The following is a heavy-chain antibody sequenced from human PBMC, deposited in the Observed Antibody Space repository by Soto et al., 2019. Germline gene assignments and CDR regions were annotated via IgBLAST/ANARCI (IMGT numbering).Heavy chain of an antibody. V-gene: IGHV1-18*04. J-gene: IGHJ4*02. CDR1: GYTFTSYG. CDR3: AVIVATDLCDY. Sequence: QVQLVQSGAEVKKPGASVKVSCKASGYTFTSYGISWVRQAPGQGLEWMGWISAYNGNTNYAQKLQGRATMTPDTSTKRAYIAMCSLRADDTAVYYRAVIVATDLCDYWARGTLVTVSA. D-gene: IGHD5-12*01. CDR2: ISAYNGNT.